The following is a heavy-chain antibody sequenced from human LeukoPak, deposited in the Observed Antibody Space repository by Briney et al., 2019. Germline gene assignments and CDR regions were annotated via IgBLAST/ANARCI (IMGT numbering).Heavy chain of an antibody. D-gene: IGHD6-19*01. CDR2: IKHDESEI. CDR3: ARVGGSGRNRGLNWMDP. Sequence: GGSLRLSCEASGFTFSDYWMSWVRQAPGTGPEWVASIKHDESEIFYVDSVKGRFTIARDNAKNSLYLQMNNLRVDDMAVYYCARVGGSGRNRGLNWMDPWGQGTLVTVSS. CDR1: GFTFSDYW. J-gene: IGHJ5*02. V-gene: IGHV3-7*01.